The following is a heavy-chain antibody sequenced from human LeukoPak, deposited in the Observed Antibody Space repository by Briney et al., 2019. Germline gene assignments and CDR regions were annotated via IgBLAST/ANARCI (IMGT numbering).Heavy chain of an antibody. D-gene: IGHD3-10*01. J-gene: IGHJ4*02. CDR3: ARSSMFRGVTVDY. CDR1: GGSINSSSYY. V-gene: IGHV4-39*01. CDR2: IYRSGYT. Sequence: SETLSLTCTVSGGSINSSSYYWGWIRQPPGEALEWIGSIYRSGYTYYSPSLKSRVTISVDTSKSQFSLKLSSVTAADTAVYYCARSSMFRGVTVDYWGQGTLVTVSS.